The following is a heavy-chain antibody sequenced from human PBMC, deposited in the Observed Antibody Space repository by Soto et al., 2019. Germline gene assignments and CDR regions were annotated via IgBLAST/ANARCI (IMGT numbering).Heavy chain of an antibody. J-gene: IGHJ6*02. D-gene: IGHD2-15*01. Sequence: SETLSLTCSVSGYSVASSDYYWAWIRQPPGKGLEWIGSMFYSGLTYYNPSLKSRVTLSVDTSKNQFSVRLNSVTAADTAVYYCAPLSVSLSGPYGIHVWGQGTTVTVSS. V-gene: IGHV4-39*01. CDR1: GYSVASSDYY. CDR3: APLSVSLSGPYGIHV. CDR2: MFYSGLT.